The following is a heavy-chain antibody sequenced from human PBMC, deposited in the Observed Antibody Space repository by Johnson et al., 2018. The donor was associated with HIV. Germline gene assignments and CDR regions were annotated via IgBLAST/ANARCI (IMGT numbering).Heavy chain of an antibody. Sequence: GQLVESGGGLIQPGGSLRLSCAASGFTVSSNYMSWVRQAPGKGLEWVSVIYATNNTYYGDSVKGRFILSRDNSTNTLYLQMNSLRVEDTALYYCARGIGDEYAFDVWGQGTMVTVSS. J-gene: IGHJ3*01. CDR2: IYATNNT. CDR3: ARGIGDEYAFDV. V-gene: IGHV3-53*01. CDR1: GFTVSSNY. D-gene: IGHD2-21*01.